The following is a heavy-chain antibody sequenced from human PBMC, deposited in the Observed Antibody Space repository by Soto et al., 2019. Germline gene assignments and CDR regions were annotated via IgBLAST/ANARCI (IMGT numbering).Heavy chain of an antibody. Sequence: QVQLVQSGAEVKKPGASVKVSCKASGYTFTSYGITWVRQAPGQGLEWLGWINGYNGNTNYAQKLQGRVTMTTDTSTSTAYMELRILRSDDTAVYYCARMGDVPYYYYGMDVWGHGTTVTVSS. CDR1: GYTFTSYG. J-gene: IGHJ6*02. V-gene: IGHV1-18*01. CDR3: ARMGDVPYYYYGMDV. CDR2: INGYNGNT. D-gene: IGHD3-16*01.